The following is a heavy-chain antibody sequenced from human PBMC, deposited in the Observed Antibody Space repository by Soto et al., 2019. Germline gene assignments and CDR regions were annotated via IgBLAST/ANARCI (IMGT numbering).Heavy chain of an antibody. J-gene: IGHJ6*03. D-gene: IGHD4-17*01. CDR2: IKQDGSEK. CDR3: ARGENYGDYGKYYYYYYMDV. Sequence: SLRLSCSASLFTFSSYWMSWVRQAPFKWLEWVANIKQDGSEKYYVDSVKGRFTISRDNAKNSLYLQMNSLRAEDTAVYYCARGENYGDYGKYYYYYYMDVWGKGTTVTVSS. CDR1: LFTFSSYW. V-gene: IGHV3-7*01.